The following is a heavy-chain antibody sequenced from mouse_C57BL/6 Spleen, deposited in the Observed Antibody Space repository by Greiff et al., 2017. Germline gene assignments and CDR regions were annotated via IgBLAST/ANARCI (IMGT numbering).Heavy chain of an antibody. V-gene: IGHV5-17*01. CDR1: GFTFSDYG. Sequence: EVKLVESGGGLVKPGGSLKLSCAASGFTFSDYGMHWVRQAPEKGLEWVAYISRGSSTIYYADTVKGRFTISRDNAKNTLCLQMTSLRSEDTAMYYCAKGPYSSDAMDYWGQGTSVTVSS. J-gene: IGHJ4*01. CDR2: ISRGSSTI. CDR3: AKGPYSSDAMDY.